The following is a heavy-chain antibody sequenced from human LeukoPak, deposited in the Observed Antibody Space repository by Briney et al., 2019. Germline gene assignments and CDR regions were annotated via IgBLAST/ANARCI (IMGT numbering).Heavy chain of an antibody. Sequence: PGGSLRLSCAASGFTFDDYAMHWVRQAPGKGLEWVSGISWNSGSIGCADSVKGRFTISRDNAKNSLYLQMNSLRAEDTALYYCAKGQGWYEVSGAFDIWGQGTMVTVSS. V-gene: IGHV3-9*01. J-gene: IGHJ3*02. D-gene: IGHD6-19*01. CDR3: AKGQGWYEVSGAFDI. CDR2: ISWNSGSI. CDR1: GFTFDDYA.